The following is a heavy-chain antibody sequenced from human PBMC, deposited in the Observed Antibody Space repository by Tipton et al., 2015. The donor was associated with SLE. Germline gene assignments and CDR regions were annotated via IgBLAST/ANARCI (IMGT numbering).Heavy chain of an antibody. V-gene: IGHV4-34*01. J-gene: IGHJ6*02. D-gene: IGHD2-2*01. CDR2: INHSGST. CDR1: GGSFSGYY. CDR3: ARARCCSSTSCYVPSCYYGMDV. Sequence: TLSLTCAVYGGSFSGYYWSWIRQPPGKGLEWIGEINHSGSTNYNPSLKSRVTISVDTSKNQFSLKLSSVTAADTAVYYCARARCCSSTSCYVPSCYYGMDVWGQGTTVTVSS.